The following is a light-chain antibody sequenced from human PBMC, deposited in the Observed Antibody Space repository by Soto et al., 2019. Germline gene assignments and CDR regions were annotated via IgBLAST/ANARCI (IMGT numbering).Light chain of an antibody. V-gene: IGLV4-69*01. J-gene: IGLJ2*01. Sequence: QSVLTQSHSASASLGASVKLTCTLSSGHINYAVAWHQQQPEKGPRYLMKVDTDGSHNKGGGIPDRFSGSSSGAERYLTISGLQSEDEADYYCQTWGAGIVVFGGGTQLTVL. CDR1: SGHINYA. CDR2: VDTDGSH. CDR3: QTWGAGIVV.